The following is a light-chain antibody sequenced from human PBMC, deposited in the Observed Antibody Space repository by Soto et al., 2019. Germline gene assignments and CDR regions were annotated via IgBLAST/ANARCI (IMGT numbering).Light chain of an antibody. CDR3: QHYNSDSEA. CDR2: DVS. J-gene: IGKJ1*01. CDR1: RSLPTS. V-gene: IGKV1-5*01. Sequence: DLKMTQSPSVLSASVGDRATLNCRACRSLPTSLAGYQQRPGKAPKVLIYDVSTLESGVPSIFSGSGYGTEFTLTISRLXSDDFATYYCQHYNSDSEAFGQGTKVDIK.